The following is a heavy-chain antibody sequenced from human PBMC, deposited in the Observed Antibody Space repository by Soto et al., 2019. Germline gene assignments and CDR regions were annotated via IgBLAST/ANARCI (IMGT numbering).Heavy chain of an antibody. V-gene: IGHV1-58*02. Sequence: SVKVSCKASGFTFTSSAMQWVRQARGQRLEWIGWIVVGSGNTNYAQKFQERVTITRDMSTSTAYMELSSLRSEDTAVYYCAALSVDYSIQSPIDYWDQGTLVTVSS. CDR1: GFTFTSSA. J-gene: IGHJ4*02. CDR2: IVVGSGNT. D-gene: IGHD4-4*01. CDR3: AALSVDYSIQSPIDY.